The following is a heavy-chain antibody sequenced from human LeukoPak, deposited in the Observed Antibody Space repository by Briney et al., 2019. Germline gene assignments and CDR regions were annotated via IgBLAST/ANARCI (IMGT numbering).Heavy chain of an antibody. CDR1: GFTFSSYA. Sequence: PGGSLRLSCAASGFTFSSYAMHWVRQAPGKGLEWVAVISYDGSNKYYADSVKGRFTISRDNSKSTLFLQMDSLRVEDTALYYCAKRGEVSTYYYFESWGQGALVTVSS. CDR3: AKRGEVSTYYYFES. CDR2: ISYDGSNK. J-gene: IGHJ4*02. V-gene: IGHV3-30*04. D-gene: IGHD2/OR15-2a*01.